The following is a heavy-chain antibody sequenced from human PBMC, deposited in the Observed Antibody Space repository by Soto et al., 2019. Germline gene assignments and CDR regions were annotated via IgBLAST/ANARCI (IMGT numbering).Heavy chain of an antibody. CDR3: AKEGIIWYSSGPGVWYFDY. CDR2: ISGSGGST. CDR1: GFTFSSYA. J-gene: IGHJ4*02. V-gene: IGHV3-23*01. Sequence: QPGGSLRLSCSASGFTFSSYAMSWVRQAPGKGLEWVSAISGSGGSTYYADSVKGRFTISRDNSKNTLYLQMNSLRAEDTAVYYCAKEGIIWYSSGPGVWYFDYWGQGTLVIVSS. D-gene: IGHD6-19*01.